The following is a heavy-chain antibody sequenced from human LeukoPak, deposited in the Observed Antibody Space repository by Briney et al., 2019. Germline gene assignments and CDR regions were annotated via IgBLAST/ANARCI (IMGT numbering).Heavy chain of an antibody. Sequence: PGGSLRLSCAASGFTFSSYAMSWVRQAPGKVLEWVSAISGSGGSTYYADSVKGRFTISRDNSKNTLYLQMNSLRAEDTAVYYCAKDRSGWPNGHDAFDIWGQGTMVTVSS. CDR2: ISGSGGST. V-gene: IGHV3-23*01. D-gene: IGHD6-19*01. CDR1: GFTFSSYA. J-gene: IGHJ3*02. CDR3: AKDRSGWPNGHDAFDI.